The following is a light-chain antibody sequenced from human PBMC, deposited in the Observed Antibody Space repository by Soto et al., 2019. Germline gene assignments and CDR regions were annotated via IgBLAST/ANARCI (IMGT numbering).Light chain of an antibody. CDR1: ESINTW. CDR2: DAS. V-gene: IGKV1-5*01. J-gene: IGKJ1*01. CDR3: QHHRT. Sequence: DFQMTQSPSTLSASVGDRVTITCRASESINTWLAWYQQKPGQAPKVLISDASSLESGVPSRFSGSGSGTEFALTISSLQTDDFATDYCQHHRTFGQGTKVDIK.